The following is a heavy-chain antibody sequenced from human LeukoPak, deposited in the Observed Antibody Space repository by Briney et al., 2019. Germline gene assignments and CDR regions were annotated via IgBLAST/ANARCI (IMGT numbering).Heavy chain of an antibody. V-gene: IGHV1-69*04. D-gene: IGHD3-22*01. Sequence: SVKVSCKASGGTFSSYAINWVRQAPGEGLEWMGRIIPIFGITNYSQKFQGRVTITADKSTSTAYMEVHSLRSEDTAVYYCARDLPIDDSSGYYSPSYYFDYWGQGTLVTVSS. J-gene: IGHJ4*02. CDR2: IIPIFGIT. CDR3: ARDLPIDDSSGYYSPSYYFDY. CDR1: GGTFSSYA.